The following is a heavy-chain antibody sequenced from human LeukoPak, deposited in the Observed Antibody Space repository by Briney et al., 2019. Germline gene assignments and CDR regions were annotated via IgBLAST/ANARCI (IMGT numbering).Heavy chain of an antibody. CDR1: GDSISSSSYY. V-gene: IGHV4-39*07. CDR2: IYYSGST. CDR3: ARDQTYYVSSGYYYVTYFQH. D-gene: IGHD3-22*01. Sequence: SETLSLTCTVSGDSISSSSYYWVWLRQPPGKGLEWIATIYYSGSTYYNPSLKSRVTISVDTSKNQFSLNLTSVTAADTAVYYCARDQTYYVSSGYYYVTYFQHWGQGILVTVSS. J-gene: IGHJ1*01.